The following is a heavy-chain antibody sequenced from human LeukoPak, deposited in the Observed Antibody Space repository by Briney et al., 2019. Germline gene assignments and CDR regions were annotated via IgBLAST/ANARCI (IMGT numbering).Heavy chain of an antibody. D-gene: IGHD3-16*01. J-gene: IGHJ5*02. CDR3: ARAYYDFLWGTHNWLDP. CDR2: MNPNSGNT. Sequence: ASVKVSCKASGYTFTSYDINWVRQATGQGLEWMGWMNPNSGNTGYAQKFQGRVTITRNTSISTAYMELSSVTAADTAVYYCARAYYDFLWGTHNWLDPWGQGTLVTVSS. V-gene: IGHV1-8*03. CDR1: GYTFTSYD.